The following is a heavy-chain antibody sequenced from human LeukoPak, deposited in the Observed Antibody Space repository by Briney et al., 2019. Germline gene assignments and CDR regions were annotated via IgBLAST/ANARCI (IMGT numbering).Heavy chain of an antibody. CDR3: ATYTHWVAGDV. CDR2: MNQDGSAK. CDR1: GFTLSDSW. J-gene: IGHJ6*02. V-gene: IGHV3-7*01. D-gene: IGHD3-16*01. Sequence: GGSLRLSCAASGFTLSDSWMSWVRQAPGKGLEWVANMNQDGSAKDYVDSVKGRFTISRDNARNSLYLQMSSLRAEDTAVYYCATYTHWVAGDVWGQGTTVTVSS.